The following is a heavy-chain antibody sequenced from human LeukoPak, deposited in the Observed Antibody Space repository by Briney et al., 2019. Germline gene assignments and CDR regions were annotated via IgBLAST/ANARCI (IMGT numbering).Heavy chain of an antibody. Sequence: GGSLRLSCAASGFTFSNAWMSWVRQAPGRGVEWVGRIKSKTDGGTTDYAAPVKGRFTISRDDSKNTLYLQMNSLKTEDTAVYYCTIQVGATTFDYWGQGTLVTVSS. J-gene: IGHJ4*02. CDR2: IKSKTDGGTT. CDR1: GFTFSNAW. D-gene: IGHD1-26*01. CDR3: TIQVGATTFDY. V-gene: IGHV3-15*01.